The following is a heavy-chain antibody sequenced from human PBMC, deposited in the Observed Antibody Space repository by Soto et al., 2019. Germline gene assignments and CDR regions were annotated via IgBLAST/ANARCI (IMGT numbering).Heavy chain of an antibody. CDR3: ARDLMIVVVSAFGAFDI. Sequence: QVQLVQSGAEVKKPGASVKVSCKASGYTFTSSAIHWLRQAPGQRLEWMGWINAGNGNTKYSHKFQDRVTITRDTSASTVYMELSSLRSEDTAVYYCARDLMIVVVSAFGAFDIWGQGTMVTVSS. CDR2: INAGNGNT. D-gene: IGHD3-22*01. V-gene: IGHV1-3*01. CDR1: GYTFTSSA. J-gene: IGHJ3*02.